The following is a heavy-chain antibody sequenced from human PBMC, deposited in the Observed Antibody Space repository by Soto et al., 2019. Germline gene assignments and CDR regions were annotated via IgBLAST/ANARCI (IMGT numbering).Heavy chain of an antibody. CDR1: GYSFTSLD. CDR3: ARGVSAGVDY. J-gene: IGHJ4*02. D-gene: IGHD1-26*01. V-gene: IGHV1-8*01. Sequence: QVQLVQSGAEVREPGASVKVSCKASGYSFTSLDINWVRQTAGQGLEWMGWMEPSTGRTGYAQKFQGRVTMTRDTSINPAYMELTTLTSDDTAFYYCARGVSAGVDYWGQGTLVIVSS. CDR2: MEPSTGRT.